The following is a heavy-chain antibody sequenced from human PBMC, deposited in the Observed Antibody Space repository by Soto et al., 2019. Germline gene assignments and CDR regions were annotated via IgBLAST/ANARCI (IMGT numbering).Heavy chain of an antibody. CDR3: AKDGGIAVVVPLDY. Sequence: QVQLVESGGGVVQPGRSLRLSCEASGFTFSSYGMHWVRQAPGKGLEWVAVISYDGSNKYYADSVKGRFTISRDNSKNTLYLQMNSLRAEDTAVYYCAKDGGIAVVVPLDYWGQGTLVSVSS. J-gene: IGHJ4*02. D-gene: IGHD6-19*01. CDR1: GFTFSSYG. CDR2: ISYDGSNK. V-gene: IGHV3-30*18.